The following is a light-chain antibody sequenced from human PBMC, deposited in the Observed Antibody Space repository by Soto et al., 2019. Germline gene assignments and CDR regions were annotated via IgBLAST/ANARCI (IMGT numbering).Light chain of an antibody. J-gene: IGLJ3*02. CDR1: SSDVGDYNY. CDR2: EVT. V-gene: IGLV2-14*01. CDR3: SSFTSIGSLGIL. Sequence: QSVLTQPASVSGSPGQSITISCTGTSSDVGDYNYVSWYQQHPGTAPKLIIYEVTNRPSGVSDRFSASKSGNTASLTISGLQAEDEADYYCSSFTSIGSLGILFGGGTKLTVL.